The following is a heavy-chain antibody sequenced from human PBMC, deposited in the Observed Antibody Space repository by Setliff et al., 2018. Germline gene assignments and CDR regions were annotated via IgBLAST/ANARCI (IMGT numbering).Heavy chain of an antibody. CDR2: IYYRGDT. CDR1: GGSFTYYY. V-gene: IGHV4-34*01. CDR3: ARTGTYRYFDY. Sequence: KASETLSLTCAASGGSFTYYYWTWIRQPPGKGLEWIGRIYYRGDTYYNASLKSRLTLSVDTSKNQVSLNLRSVTAADTAVYYCARTGTYRYFDYWGQGTQVTVS. J-gene: IGHJ4*02. D-gene: IGHD1-1*01.